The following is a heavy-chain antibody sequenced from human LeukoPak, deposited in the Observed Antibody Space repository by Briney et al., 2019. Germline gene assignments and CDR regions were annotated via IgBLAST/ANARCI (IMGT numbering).Heavy chain of an antibody. CDR1: GYTFSDYY. V-gene: IGHV1-2*02. Sequence: ASVKVSCKASGYTFSDYYMHWVRQAPGQGLEWMGWIDPNTGDTKYAQKFQGRVSMTRDTPINTADMEVSSLRSDDTAVYYCARGIPRSYCTPIDCNPNWFDPWGQGTLVIVSS. CDR3: ARGIPRSYCTPIDCNPNWFDP. J-gene: IGHJ5*02. CDR2: IDPNTGDT. D-gene: IGHD2-8*01.